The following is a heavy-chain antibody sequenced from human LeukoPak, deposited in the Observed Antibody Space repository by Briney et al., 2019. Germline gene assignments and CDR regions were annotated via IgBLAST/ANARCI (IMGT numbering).Heavy chain of an antibody. Sequence: SVKVSCKASGGTSSSYAISWVRQAPGQGLEWMGGIIPIFGTANYAQKFQGRVTITTDESTSTAYMELSSLRSEDTAVYYCARHCSSTSCYIGYFDYWGQGTLVTASS. CDR2: IIPIFGTA. D-gene: IGHD2-2*02. CDR1: GGTSSSYA. J-gene: IGHJ4*02. V-gene: IGHV1-69*05. CDR3: ARHCSSTSCYIGYFDY.